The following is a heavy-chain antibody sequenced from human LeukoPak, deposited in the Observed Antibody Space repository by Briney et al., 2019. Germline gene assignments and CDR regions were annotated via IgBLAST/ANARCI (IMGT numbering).Heavy chain of an antibody. D-gene: IGHD3-16*01. CDR2: IYYSGST. CDR3: ASYVWGSYFFDY. V-gene: IGHV4-59*08. Sequence: SETLSLTCTVSGGSISSYYWSWIRQPPGKGLEWIGYIYYSGSTNYNPSLKSRVTISVDTSKNQFSLKLCSVIAADTAVYYCASYVWGSYFFDYWGQGTLVTVSS. J-gene: IGHJ4*02. CDR1: GGSISSYY.